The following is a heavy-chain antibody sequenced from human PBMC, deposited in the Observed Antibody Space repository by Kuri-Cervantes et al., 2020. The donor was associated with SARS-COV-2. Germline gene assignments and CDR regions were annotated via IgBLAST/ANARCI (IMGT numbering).Heavy chain of an antibody. Sequence: GESLKISCAASGFTVSSNYMSWVRQAPGKGLEWVSVIYSGGSTYCADSVKGRFTIFRDNSKNTLYLQMNRLRAEDTAVYYCARRITMVRVAWIYFDYWVQGTLVTVSS. J-gene: IGHJ4*02. CDR2: IYSGGST. D-gene: IGHD3-10*01. CDR1: GFTVSSNY. V-gene: IGHV3-53*01. CDR3: ARRITMVRVAWIYFDY.